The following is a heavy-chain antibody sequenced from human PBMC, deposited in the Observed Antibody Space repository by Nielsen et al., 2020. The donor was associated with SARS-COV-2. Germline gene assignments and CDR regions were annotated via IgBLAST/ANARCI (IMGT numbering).Heavy chain of an antibody. D-gene: IGHD1-26*01. V-gene: IGHV3-66*04. CDR3: ARRSPSRYYFDL. J-gene: IGHJ2*01. Sequence: GESLKISCAASGFTFSNPWMNWVRQAPGKGLEWVSIFYSSGSTYYADSVKDRFIISRDISRDTVYLEMNSLRAEDTARYYCARRSPSRYYFDLWGRGTLVIVSS. CDR2: FYSSGST. CDR1: GFTFSNPW.